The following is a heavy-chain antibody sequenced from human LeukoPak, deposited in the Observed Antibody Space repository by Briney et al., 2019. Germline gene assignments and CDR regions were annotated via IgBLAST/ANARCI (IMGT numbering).Heavy chain of an antibody. CDR1: GGSISSGSYY. Sequence: SETLSLTCTVSGGSISSGSYYWSWIRQPTGKGLEWIGRIYTSGSTNYNPSLKSRVTMSVDTSKNQFSLKLSSVTAADTAVYYCARHVPHLYYYYYMDVWGKGTTVTISS. CDR3: ARHVPHLYYYYYMDV. J-gene: IGHJ6*03. V-gene: IGHV4-61*02. CDR2: IYTSGST.